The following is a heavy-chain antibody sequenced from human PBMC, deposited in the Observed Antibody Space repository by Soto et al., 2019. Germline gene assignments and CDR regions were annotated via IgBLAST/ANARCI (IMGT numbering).Heavy chain of an antibody. D-gene: IGHD1-26*01. J-gene: IGHJ3*02. CDR2: IIPIFGTA. V-gene: IGHV1-69*13. Sequence: ASVKVSCKASGGTFSSYAISWVRQAPGQGLEWMGGIIPIFGTANYAQKFQGRVTITADESTSTAYMELSSLRSEDTAVYYCARGRRQKWAFDIWGQGTMVTVSS. CDR3: ARGRRQKWAFDI. CDR1: GGTFSSYA.